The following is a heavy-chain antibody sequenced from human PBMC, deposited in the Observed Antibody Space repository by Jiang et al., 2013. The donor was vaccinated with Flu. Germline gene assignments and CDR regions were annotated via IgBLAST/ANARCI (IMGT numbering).Heavy chain of an antibody. CDR2: INSDGSST. J-gene: IGHJ6*04. CDR1: GFTFSSYW. Sequence: VQLVESGGGLVQPGGSLRLSCAASGFTFSSYWMHWVRQAPGKGLVWVSRINSDGSSTSYADSVKGRFTISTDNAKNTLYLQMNSLRAEDTAVYYCARVNSGWYGGDYYYGMDVWGKGTTVTVSS. V-gene: IGHV3-74*01. CDR3: ARVNSGWYGGDYYYGMDV. D-gene: IGHD6-19*01.